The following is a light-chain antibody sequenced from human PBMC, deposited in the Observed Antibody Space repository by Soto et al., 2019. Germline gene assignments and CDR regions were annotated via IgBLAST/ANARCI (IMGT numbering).Light chain of an antibody. J-gene: IGKJ4*02. CDR1: QSGSNF. CDR3: QQRSDWVT. CDR2: DAS. V-gene: IGKV3-11*01. Sequence: LTQHPATLSSSPGEKAILSCRASQSGSNFLAWYEQISGQAPRLLIYDASYRATGIPARFSGGGSGTDFTLSISSLVLEDFAVYYCQQRSDWVTFGGGTKVDIK.